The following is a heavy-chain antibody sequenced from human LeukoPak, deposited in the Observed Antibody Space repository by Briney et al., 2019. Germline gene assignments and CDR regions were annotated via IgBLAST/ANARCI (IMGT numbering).Heavy chain of an antibody. Sequence: GGSQRLSCVGSGFTFGVYSMSWVRQVPGKGLQWVASISGDEYNVKYAASVKGRFTVSRDNSKNTLYLQMNSLRAEDTAVYYCAKDLLPYCSGGSCSSFDYWGQGTLVTVSS. CDR3: AKDLLPYCSGGSCSSFDY. J-gene: IGHJ4*02. V-gene: IGHV3-23*01. CDR1: GFTFGVYS. CDR2: ISGDEYNV. D-gene: IGHD2-15*01.